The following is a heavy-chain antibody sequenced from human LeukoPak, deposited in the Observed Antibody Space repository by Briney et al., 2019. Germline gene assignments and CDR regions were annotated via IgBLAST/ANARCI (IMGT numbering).Heavy chain of an antibody. CDR1: GFTFSSYS. D-gene: IGHD3-9*01. CDR3: AREGLDDILTGYDY. V-gene: IGHV3-21*01. Sequence: GGSLRLSCAASGFTFSSYSMNWVRQAPGKGLEWVSSISSSSSYIYYADSAKGRFTISRDNAKNSLYLQMNSLRAEDTAVYYCAREGLDDILTGYDYWGQGTLVTVSS. J-gene: IGHJ4*02. CDR2: ISSSSSYI.